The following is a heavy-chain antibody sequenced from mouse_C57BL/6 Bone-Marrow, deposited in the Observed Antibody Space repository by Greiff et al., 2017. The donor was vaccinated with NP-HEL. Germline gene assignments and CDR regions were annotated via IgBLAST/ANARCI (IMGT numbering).Heavy chain of an antibody. CDR3: ARAEYYGLDFDY. J-gene: IGHJ2*01. Sequence: QVQLQQPGAELVKPGASVKLSCKASGYTFTSYWMQWVKQRPGQGLEWIGEIDPSDSYTNYNQKFKGKATLTVDTSSSTAYMQLSSLTSEDSADYYCARAEYYGLDFDYWGQGTTLTVSS. CDR1: GYTFTSYW. CDR2: IDPSDSYT. D-gene: IGHD1-1*01. V-gene: IGHV1-50*01.